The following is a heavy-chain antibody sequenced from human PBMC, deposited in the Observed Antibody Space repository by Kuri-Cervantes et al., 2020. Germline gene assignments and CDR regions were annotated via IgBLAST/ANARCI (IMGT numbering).Heavy chain of an antibody. CDR3: ARDGLVGATMWAPDLFDY. D-gene: IGHD1-26*01. Sequence: ASVKVSCKASGYTFTSHGISWVRQAPGQGLEWMGWISAYNGNTNYAQKLKGRVTMTTDTSTSTAYMELRRLRSDDTAVYCCARDGLVGATMWAPDLFDYWGQGTLVTVSS. CDR2: ISAYNGNT. CDR1: GYTFTSHG. V-gene: IGHV1-18*01. J-gene: IGHJ4*02.